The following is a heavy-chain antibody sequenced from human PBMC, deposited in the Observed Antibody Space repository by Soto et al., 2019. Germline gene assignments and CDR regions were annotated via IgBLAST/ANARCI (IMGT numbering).Heavy chain of an antibody. CDR1: GYSFTNYW. CDR3: AGGLYSSSPFDY. V-gene: IGHV5-10-1*01. Sequence: PGESLKISCKGSGYSFTNYWINWVRQMPGKGLEWMGRVDPSDSTSNYSPSFQGHVTISADKSTVTAYLQWSSLKASDTALYYCAGGLYSSSPFDYWGQGTLVTVSS. CDR2: VDPSDSTS. D-gene: IGHD6-6*01. J-gene: IGHJ4*02.